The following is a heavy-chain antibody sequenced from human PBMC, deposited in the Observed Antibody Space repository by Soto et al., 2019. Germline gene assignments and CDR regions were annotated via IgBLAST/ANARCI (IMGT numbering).Heavy chain of an antibody. CDR1: GFTFSSYS. Sequence: PGGSLRLSCAASGFTFSSYSMNWVRQAPGKGLEWVSSISSSSSYIYYADSVKGRFTISRDNAKNSLYLQMNSLRAEDTAVYYCARDLNGDGQNYYYYYLDVWGKGTTVTISS. CDR2: ISSSSSYI. CDR3: ARDLNGDGQNYYYYYLDV. V-gene: IGHV3-21*01. D-gene: IGHD3-10*01. J-gene: IGHJ6*03.